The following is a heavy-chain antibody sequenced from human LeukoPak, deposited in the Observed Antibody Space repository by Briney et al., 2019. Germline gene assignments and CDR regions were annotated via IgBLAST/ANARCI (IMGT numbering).Heavy chain of an antibody. V-gene: IGHV3-66*01. Sequence: PGGSLRLSCAVSGFTVSNNYMSWVRQAPGKGLEWVSVIYSAGSTFHADSVKGRFTISRDNSKNTLYLQMNSLRAEDTAVYYCARDRGGYTYGYGWWFDPWGQGTLVTVSS. CDR3: ARDRGGYTYGYGWWFDP. J-gene: IGHJ5*02. D-gene: IGHD5-18*01. CDR1: GFTVSNNY. CDR2: IYSAGST.